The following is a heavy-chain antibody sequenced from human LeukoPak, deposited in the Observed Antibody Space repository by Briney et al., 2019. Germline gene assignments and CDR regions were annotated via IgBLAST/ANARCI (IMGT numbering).Heavy chain of an antibody. CDR3: AKVHGSGSYYPSHYDY. Sequence: GGSLRLSCAASGFTFSSYAMSSVRQAPGKGLEWGSAISGSGGSTYYADSVKGRFTISRDNSKNSLYLQMNSLRAEDTAVYYCAKVHGSGSYYPSHYDYWGQGTLVTVSS. J-gene: IGHJ4*02. CDR1: GFTFSSYA. D-gene: IGHD3-10*01. CDR2: ISGSGGST. V-gene: IGHV3-23*01.